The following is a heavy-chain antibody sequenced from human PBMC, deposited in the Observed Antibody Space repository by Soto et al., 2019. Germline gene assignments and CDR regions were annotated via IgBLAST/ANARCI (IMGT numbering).Heavy chain of an antibody. V-gene: IGHV3-23*01. Sequence: GGSLRLSCAASGFTFSSYAMSWVRQAPGKGLEWVSAISGSGGSTYYADSVKGRFTISRDNSKNTLYLQMNSLRAEDTAVYYCAKDEGGLWFPYYFDYWGQGTLVTVSS. CDR2: ISGSGGST. J-gene: IGHJ4*02. CDR1: GFTFSSYA. CDR3: AKDEGGLWFPYYFDY. D-gene: IGHD3-10*01.